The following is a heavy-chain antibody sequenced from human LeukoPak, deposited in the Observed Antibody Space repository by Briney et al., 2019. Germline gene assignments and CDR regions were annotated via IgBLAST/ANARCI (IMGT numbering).Heavy chain of an antibody. D-gene: IGHD6-13*01. J-gene: IGHJ4*02. CDR2: ISSSGGST. CDR1: GFTFSSYA. Sequence: GGSLRLSCAASGFTFSSYAMSWVRQAPGKGLEWVSAISSSGGSTYYAGSVKGRFTISRDNSKNTLYLQMNSLRAEDTAIYYCAKEFSSSSWYYFDYWGQGTLVTVSS. CDR3: AKEFSSSSWYYFDY. V-gene: IGHV3-23*01.